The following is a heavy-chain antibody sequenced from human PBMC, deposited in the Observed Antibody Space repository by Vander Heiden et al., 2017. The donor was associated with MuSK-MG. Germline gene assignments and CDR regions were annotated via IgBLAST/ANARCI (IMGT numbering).Heavy chain of an antibody. Sequence: EVQLVESGGGLVQPGGSLRLSCAASGFTVSSNSMSWVRQAPGKGLEWVSVIYSGGSTYYADSVKGRFTISRDNSKNTLYLQMNSLRAEDTAVYYCARDTGVSGSYSDPLYGMDVWGRVTTVTVSS. J-gene: IGHJ6*02. D-gene: IGHD3-10*01. CDR2: IYSGGST. CDR3: ARDTGVSGSYSDPLYGMDV. V-gene: IGHV3-66*01. CDR1: GFTVSSNS.